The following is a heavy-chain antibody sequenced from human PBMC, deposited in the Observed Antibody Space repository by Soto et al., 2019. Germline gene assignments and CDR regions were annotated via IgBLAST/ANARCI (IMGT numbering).Heavy chain of an antibody. V-gene: IGHV3-73*01. CDR3: TRDLFSYDYSGILWFDP. CDR1: GFAFSGSA. CDR2: IRSKGHNYAT. J-gene: IGHJ5*02. D-gene: IGHD3-16*01. Sequence: GGSLRLACAASGFAFSGSAMYWVRQASGKGPEWVGRIRSKGHNYATEYAASVKGRFTISRDDSKNTAYLQMNSLQTEDTAVYYCTRDLFSYDYSGILWFDPWGQGTLVTVSS.